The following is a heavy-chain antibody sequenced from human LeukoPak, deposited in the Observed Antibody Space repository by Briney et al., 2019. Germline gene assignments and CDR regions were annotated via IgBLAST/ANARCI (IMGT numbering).Heavy chain of an antibody. CDR1: GFTFSTYW. Sequence: GGSLRLSCAASGFTFSTYWMSWVRQAPGKGLEWVADMDQDGTERNYVDSVKGRFTISRDNAKNLLYVQMNSLRAEDTAVYYCARDRGYSTFDIWGQGTMVTVSS. D-gene: IGHD5-18*01. CDR2: MDQDGTER. CDR3: ARDRGYSTFDI. J-gene: IGHJ3*02. V-gene: IGHV3-7*05.